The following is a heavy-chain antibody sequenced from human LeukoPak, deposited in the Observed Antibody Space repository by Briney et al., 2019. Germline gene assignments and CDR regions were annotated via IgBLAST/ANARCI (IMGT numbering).Heavy chain of an antibody. D-gene: IGHD6-13*01. CDR3: AREDSSSWYGFDY. CDR2: INPNSGGT. J-gene: IGHJ4*02. V-gene: IGHV1-2*04. Sequence: GASVKVSCKASGYTFTGYYMHWVRQAPGQGLEWMGWINPNSGGTNYAQKFQGWVTMTRDTSISTAYMELGRLRSDDTAVYYCAREDSSSWYGFDYWGQGTLVTVSS. CDR1: GYTFTGYY.